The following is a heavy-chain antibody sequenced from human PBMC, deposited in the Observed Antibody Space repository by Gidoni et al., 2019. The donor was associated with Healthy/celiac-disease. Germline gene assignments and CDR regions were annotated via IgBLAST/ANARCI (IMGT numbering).Heavy chain of an antibody. D-gene: IGHD6-13*01. CDR1: GFPFSSYA. V-gene: IGHV3-30*04. CDR2: ISYDGRNK. CDR3: ARDSAINSSSFPDAFDI. J-gene: IGHJ3*02. Sequence: QVQLVESGGGVVQPGRSLSLSCAASGFPFSSYAMHWVRQAPGKGLEWVAVISYDGRNKYYADSVKGRFTISRDNSKNTLYLQMNSLRAEDTAVYYCARDSAINSSSFPDAFDIWGQGTMVTVSS.